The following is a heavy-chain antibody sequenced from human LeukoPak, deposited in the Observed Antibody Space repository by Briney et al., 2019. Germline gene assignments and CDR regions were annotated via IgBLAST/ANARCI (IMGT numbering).Heavy chain of an antibody. D-gene: IGHD1-1*01. CDR3: ARDNDKVVDH. J-gene: IGHJ4*01. CDR1: GYTFSNYG. Sequence: ASVNVSCKTSGYTFSNYGISWVRQAPGQGLEWMGWITAYNGNRLYAQRFQGRITLTTDTSTSTSYMELRSLEYDDTAIYYCARDNDKVVDHWGQGTLVTVSS. V-gene: IGHV1-18*01. CDR2: ITAYNGNR.